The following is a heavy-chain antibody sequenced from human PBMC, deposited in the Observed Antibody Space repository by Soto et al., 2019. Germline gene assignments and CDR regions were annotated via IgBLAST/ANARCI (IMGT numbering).Heavy chain of an antibody. CDR2: ISAYNGNT. Sequence: ASVKVSCKASGYTFTSYGISWVRQAPGQGLEWMGWISAYNGNTNYAQKLQGRVTMTTDTSTSTAYMELRSLRSDDTAVYYCARDDDTMVRGVVGGMDVWGQGTTVTVPS. CDR1: GYTFTSYG. V-gene: IGHV1-18*01. J-gene: IGHJ6*02. CDR3: ARDDDTMVRGVVGGMDV. D-gene: IGHD3-10*01.